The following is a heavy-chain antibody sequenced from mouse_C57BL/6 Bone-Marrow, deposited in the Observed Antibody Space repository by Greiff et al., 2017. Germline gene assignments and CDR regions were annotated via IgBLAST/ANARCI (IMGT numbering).Heavy chain of an antibody. CDR2: IDPSDSYT. V-gene: IGHV1-59*01. D-gene: IGHD1-1*01. CDR1: GYTFTSYW. J-gene: IGHJ3*01. CDR3: ARSPLITTVAY. Sequence: QVHVKQPGAELVRPGTSVKLSCKASGYTFTSYWMHWVKQRPGQGLEWIGVIDPSDSYTNYSQKFKGKATLTVDTSSSTAYMQLSSLTSEDSAVYYCARSPLITTVAYWGQGTLVTVSA.